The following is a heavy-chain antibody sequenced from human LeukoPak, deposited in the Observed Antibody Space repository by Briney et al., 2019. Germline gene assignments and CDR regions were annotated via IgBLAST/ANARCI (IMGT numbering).Heavy chain of an antibody. CDR1: GVSITSGSYY. D-gene: IGHD3-16*01. CDR2: VHSSGDI. CDR3: ARGASPKDAVFFDY. J-gene: IGHJ4*02. Sequence: SETLSLTCSVSGVSITSGSYYWGWIRQSAGKGLEWIGRVHSSGDIYHNAAFRSRAAVSGDASKNQFSLQLNSVTAADTAVYYCARGASPKDAVFFDYWGQGALISVSS. V-gene: IGHV4-61*02.